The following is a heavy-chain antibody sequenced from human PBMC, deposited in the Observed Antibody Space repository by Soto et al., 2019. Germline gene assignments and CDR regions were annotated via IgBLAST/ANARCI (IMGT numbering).Heavy chain of an antibody. Sequence: SETLSLTCAVYGGSFSGYYWTWVRQPPGKGLEWIGEIYHSGSTNYNPSLKSRVTISVDKSKNQFSLKLSSVTAADTAVYYCARDLSYSSGHWGQGTLVTVSS. J-gene: IGHJ4*02. CDR2: IYHSGST. V-gene: IGHV4-34*01. CDR3: ARDLSYSSGH. CDR1: GGSFSGYY. D-gene: IGHD3-10*01.